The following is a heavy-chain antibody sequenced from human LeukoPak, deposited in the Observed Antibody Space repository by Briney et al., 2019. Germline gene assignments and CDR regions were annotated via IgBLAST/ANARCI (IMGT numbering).Heavy chain of an antibody. CDR1: GYTFTSYD. CDR2: MNPNSGNT. D-gene: IGHD2-2*03. Sequence: ASVKVSCKASGYTFTSYDINWVRQATGQGLEWMGWMNPNSGNTGYAQKFQGIVTMTRNTSISTAYMELSSLRSEDTAVYYCARWILDYYYYGMDVWGQGTTVTVSS. V-gene: IGHV1-8*01. J-gene: IGHJ6*02. CDR3: ARWILDYYYYGMDV.